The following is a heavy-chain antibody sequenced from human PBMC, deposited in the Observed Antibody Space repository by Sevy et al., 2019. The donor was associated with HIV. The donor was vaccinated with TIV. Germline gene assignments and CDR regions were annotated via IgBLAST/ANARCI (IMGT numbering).Heavy chain of an antibody. CDR2: IWYDGSNK. CDR3: ARDQGYCSSTSCSNYYYGMDV. Sequence: GGYLRLSCAASGFTFSSYGMHWVRQAPGKGLEWVAVIWYDGSNKYYADSVKGRFTISRDNSKNTLYLQMNSLRAEDTAVYYCARDQGYCSSTSCSNYYYGMDVWGQGTTVTVSS. D-gene: IGHD2-2*01. J-gene: IGHJ6*02. CDR1: GFTFSSYG. V-gene: IGHV3-33*01.